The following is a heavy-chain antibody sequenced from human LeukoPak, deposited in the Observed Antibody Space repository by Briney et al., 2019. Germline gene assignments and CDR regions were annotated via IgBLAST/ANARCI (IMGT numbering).Heavy chain of an antibody. V-gene: IGHV1-2*02. CDR1: GYTFSDYY. CDR3: AREEGEWFGELFLPFKY. D-gene: IGHD3-10*01. Sequence: SSVTVSCKASGYTFSDYYMHWVRQAPGQGLDWMGLINPNSGGTKYAQKFQGRVTMTMDTSINTAYMELSRLRSDDRAVYYCAREEGEWFGELFLPFKYWGQGTLVTVSS. CDR2: INPNSGGT. J-gene: IGHJ4*02.